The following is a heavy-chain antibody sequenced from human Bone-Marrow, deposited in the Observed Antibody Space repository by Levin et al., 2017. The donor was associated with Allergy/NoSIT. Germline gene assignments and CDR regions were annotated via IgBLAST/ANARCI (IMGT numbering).Heavy chain of an antibody. V-gene: IGHV3-33*01. Sequence: GGSLRLSCAASGFTFSSYGMHWVRQAPGKGLEWVAVIWYDGSNKYYADSVKGRFTISSDNSKNTLYLQMNSLRAEDTAVYYCARDAPSRGYFDYWGQGTLVTVSS. CDR1: GFTFSSYG. CDR2: IWYDGSNK. D-gene: IGHD3-10*01. CDR3: ARDAPSRGYFDY. J-gene: IGHJ4*02.